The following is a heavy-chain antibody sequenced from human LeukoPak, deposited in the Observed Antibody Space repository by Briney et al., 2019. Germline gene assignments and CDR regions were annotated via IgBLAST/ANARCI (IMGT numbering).Heavy chain of an antibody. CDR3: ARGRSGYYFDY. Sequence: GGSLRLSCAASGFTFSSSSMNWGRQAPGTGLEWVSYISSSSANIYYADSVKGRFTISRDNAKNSLFLQMNSPRAEDTAVYYCARGRSGYYFDYWGQGTLVTVSS. J-gene: IGHJ4*02. V-gene: IGHV3-48*01. CDR2: ISSSSANI. CDR1: GFTFSSSS. D-gene: IGHD6-25*01.